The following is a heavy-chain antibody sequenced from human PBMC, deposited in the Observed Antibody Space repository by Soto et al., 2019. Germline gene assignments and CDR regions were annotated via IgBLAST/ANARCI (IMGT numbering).Heavy chain of an antibody. CDR3: AREAPYCTSATCPKFYDMDV. CDR2: IIPILNSP. CDR1: GGTFGSCA. Sequence: SVKVSCKASGGTFGSCAITWVRRAPGQGLEWLGGIIPILNSPAYAQKFQARVVITADEITNTAYMELNSLRFDDTAVYYCAREAPYCTSATCPKFYDMDVWGQGTTVTVSS. V-gene: IGHV1-69*13. J-gene: IGHJ6*02. D-gene: IGHD2-2*01.